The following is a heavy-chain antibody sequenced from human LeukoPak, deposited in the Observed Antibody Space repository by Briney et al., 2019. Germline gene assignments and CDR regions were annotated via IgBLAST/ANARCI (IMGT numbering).Heavy chain of an antibody. J-gene: IGHJ4*02. CDR3: ASAYYDFWSGYYPFDY. Sequence: GSLRLSCTASGFTLSTYAMNWVRQPPGKGLEWIGSIYYSGSTYYNPSLKSRVTISVDTSKNQFSLKLSSVTAADTAVYYCASAYYDFWSGYYPFDYWGQGTLVTVSS. CDR2: IYYSGST. CDR1: GFTLSTYA. V-gene: IGHV4-39*01. D-gene: IGHD3-3*01.